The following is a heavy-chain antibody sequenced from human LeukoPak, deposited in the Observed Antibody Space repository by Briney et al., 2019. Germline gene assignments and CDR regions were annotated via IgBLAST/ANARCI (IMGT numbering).Heavy chain of an antibody. CDR2: ISVGSTTK. J-gene: IGHJ4*02. CDR3: AKYCITTSCYGSVDY. CDR1: GFTFSDYN. Sequence: PGGSLRLSCAASGFTFSDYNMNWVRRAPGKGLEWVSYISVGSTTKYYADSVKGRFTISRDNDKNSLYLQMYSLRAEDTAVYYCAKYCITTSCYGSVDYWGEGTLVTVSS. D-gene: IGHD2-2*01. V-gene: IGHV3-48*01.